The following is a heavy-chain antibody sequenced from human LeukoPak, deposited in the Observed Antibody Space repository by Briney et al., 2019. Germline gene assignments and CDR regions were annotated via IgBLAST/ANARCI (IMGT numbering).Heavy chain of an antibody. CDR3: ARDGNPGATTGLDWFDP. Sequence: GGSLRLSCAASGFTFSNYAMNWVRQAPGKGLEWVSYISSTTTTIYYADSVKGRFTISRDRTKNSLYLQMNSLRAEDTAVYYCARDGNPGATTGLDWFDPWGQGTLVTVSS. V-gene: IGHV3-48*01. J-gene: IGHJ5*02. D-gene: IGHD1-26*01. CDR1: GFTFSNYA. CDR2: ISSTTTTI.